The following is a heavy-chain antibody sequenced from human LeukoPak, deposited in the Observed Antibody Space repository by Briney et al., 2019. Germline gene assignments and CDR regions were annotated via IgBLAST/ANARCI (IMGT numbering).Heavy chain of an antibody. D-gene: IGHD5-18*01. J-gene: IGHJ4*02. CDR2: MNPNSGNT. CDR3: ARTSVDTAMVDLDY. Sequence: ASVKVSCKASGYTFTSCDINWVRQATGQGLEWMGWMNPNSGNTGYAQKFQGRVTITRNTSISTAYMELSSLRSEDTAVYYCARTSVDTAMVDLDYWGQGTLVTVSS. CDR1: GYTFTSCD. V-gene: IGHV1-8*03.